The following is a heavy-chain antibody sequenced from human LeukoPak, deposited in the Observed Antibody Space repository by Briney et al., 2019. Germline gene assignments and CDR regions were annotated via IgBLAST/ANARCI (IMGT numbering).Heavy chain of an antibody. CDR1: GFSLCTSGVG. Sequence: ESGPTLVKPTQTLTLTCTFSGFSLCTSGVGVGWIRQPPGKALEWLALIYWDDDKRYSPSLKSRLTITKDTSKNQVVLTMTNMDPVDTATYYCAHSPESSWYQTHYFDYWGQGTLVTVSS. J-gene: IGHJ4*02. CDR2: IYWDDDK. V-gene: IGHV2-5*02. CDR3: AHSPESSWYQTHYFDY. D-gene: IGHD6-13*01.